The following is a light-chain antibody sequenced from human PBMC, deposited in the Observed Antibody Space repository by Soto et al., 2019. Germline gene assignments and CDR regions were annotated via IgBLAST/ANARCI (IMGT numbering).Light chain of an antibody. V-gene: IGLV2-14*01. CDR1: SNDIGTYNS. Sequence: QSALTQPASVSGSPGQSITISCTGTSNDIGTYNSVSWYQQHPGKAPKLMIYDVTNRPSGVSNRFSGSKSGNTASLTISGLQAEDEADYYCSSFTSTSTLYVFGTGTKVTVL. CDR2: DVT. J-gene: IGLJ1*01. CDR3: SSFTSTSTLYV.